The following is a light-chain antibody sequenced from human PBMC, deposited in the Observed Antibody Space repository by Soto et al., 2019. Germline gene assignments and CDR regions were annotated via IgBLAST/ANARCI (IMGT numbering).Light chain of an antibody. CDR3: QQVNDYPIT. CDR1: QDIKSY. CDR2: PAS. J-gene: IGKJ5*01. V-gene: IGKV1-9*01. Sequence: DIQLTQSPSFLSASVGDRVTIACRASQDIKSYLAWYQQKPGKAPKLLIYPASTLQSGVPSMFSGSGSGTEFTLTISSLQPEDFATYHCQQVNDYPITFGQGTRLEIK.